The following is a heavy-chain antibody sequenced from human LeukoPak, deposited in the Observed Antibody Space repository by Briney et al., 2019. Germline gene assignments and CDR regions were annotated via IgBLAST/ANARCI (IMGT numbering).Heavy chain of an antibody. J-gene: IGHJ4*02. Sequence: GGSLRLSCAASGFTFSSYAMNWIRQAPGKGLEWVSYISSSGYTIYYADSVKGRFTISRDNAKNSLYLQMNSLRAEDTAVYYRASSCSGGYCYSYFDYWGQGTLVTVSS. CDR3: ASSCSGGYCYSYFDY. CDR1: GFTFSSYA. CDR2: ISSSGYTI. V-gene: IGHV3-48*04. D-gene: IGHD2-15*01.